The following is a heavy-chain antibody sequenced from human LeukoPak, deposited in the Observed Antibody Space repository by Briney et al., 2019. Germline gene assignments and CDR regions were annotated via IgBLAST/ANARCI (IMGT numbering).Heavy chain of an antibody. J-gene: IGHJ4*02. Sequence: GGSLRLSCAASGFTFSSYAMSWVRQAPGKGLEWVSAISGSGGSTYYADSVKGRFTVSRDNSKNTLYLQMNSLRAEDTAVYYCAKDFGFVVTGTVDYWGQGTLVTVSS. D-gene: IGHD2-15*01. CDR3: AKDFGFVVTGTVDY. CDR2: ISGSGGST. CDR1: GFTFSSYA. V-gene: IGHV3-23*01.